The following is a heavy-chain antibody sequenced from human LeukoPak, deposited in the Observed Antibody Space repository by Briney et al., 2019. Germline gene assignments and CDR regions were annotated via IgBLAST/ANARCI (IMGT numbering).Heavy chain of an antibody. CDR2: IDPSDSET. V-gene: IGHV5-51*01. Sequence: GASLKISCKASGYGFTSYWIGWVRQMPGKGLEWMGIIDPSDSETRYTPSFQGQVTISVDKSLTTAYLQWNSLKASDTAMYYCARQTAMGRSGDYWGQGTLVTVSS. CDR1: GYGFTSYW. J-gene: IGHJ4*02. CDR3: ARQTAMGRSGDY. D-gene: IGHD5-18*01.